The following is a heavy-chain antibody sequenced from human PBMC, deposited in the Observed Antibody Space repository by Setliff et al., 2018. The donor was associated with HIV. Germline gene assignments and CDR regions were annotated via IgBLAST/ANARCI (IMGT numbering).Heavy chain of an antibody. D-gene: IGHD5-18*01. CDR1: GYTFTSYG. J-gene: IGHJ4*02. CDR2: ISAYNGNT. V-gene: IGHV1-18*01. CDR3: ARGPPLGNSYGYVNY. Sequence: ASVKVSCKASGYTFTSYGISWVRQAPGQGLEWMGWISAYNGNTNYAQKFQGRVTMTRDTSTSTAYMELSSLRSEGTAIYYCARGPPLGNSYGYVNYWGQGTLVTVSS.